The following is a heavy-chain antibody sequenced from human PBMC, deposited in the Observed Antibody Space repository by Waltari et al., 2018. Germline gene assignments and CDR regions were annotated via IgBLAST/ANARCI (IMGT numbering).Heavy chain of an antibody. Sequence: EVQLLESGGGLVQPGGSLRLSCAASGFTFSSYAMSWVRLAPGKGLEWVSVIYSGGSTYYADSVKGRFTISRDNSKNTLYLQMNSLRAEDTAVYYCAKAPDFWSGSDAFDIWGQGTMVTVSS. CDR1: GFTFSSYA. CDR3: AKAPDFWSGSDAFDI. CDR2: IYSGGST. D-gene: IGHD3-3*01. V-gene: IGHV3-23*03. J-gene: IGHJ3*02.